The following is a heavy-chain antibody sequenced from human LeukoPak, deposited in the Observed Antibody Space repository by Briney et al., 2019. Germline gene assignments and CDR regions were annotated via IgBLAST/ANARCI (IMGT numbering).Heavy chain of an antibody. V-gene: IGHV4-59*01. Sequence: SETLSLTCTVSGGSISSYYWSWIRQPPGKGLEWIGYIYYSGSTNYNPSLKSRVTISVDTSKNQFSLKLSSVAAADTAVYYCARDKADYGDYGGYCYYGMDVWGQGTTVTVSS. D-gene: IGHD4-17*01. J-gene: IGHJ6*02. CDR3: ARDKADYGDYGGYCYYGMDV. CDR1: GGSISSYY. CDR2: IYYSGST.